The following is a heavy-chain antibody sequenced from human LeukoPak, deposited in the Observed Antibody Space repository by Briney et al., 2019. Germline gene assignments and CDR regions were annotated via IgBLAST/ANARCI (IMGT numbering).Heavy chain of an antibody. CDR1: GYSFTSYW. Sequence: GESLKISCKGSGYSFTSYWIGWVRQVPGKGLEWMGIVYPGDSDTRYSSSFQGQVTISADKSISTAYLQWSSLKASDTAMYYCARSHPQYYWLPELAYWGQGTLVTVSS. CDR2: VYPGDSDT. CDR3: ARSHPQYYWLPELAY. J-gene: IGHJ4*02. D-gene: IGHD3-16*01. V-gene: IGHV5-51*01.